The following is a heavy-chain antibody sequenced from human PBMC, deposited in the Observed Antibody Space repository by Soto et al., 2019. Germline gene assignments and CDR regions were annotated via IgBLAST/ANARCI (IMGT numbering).Heavy chain of an antibody. J-gene: IGHJ6*02. D-gene: IGHD3-10*01. CDR2: IYPGASDT. Sequence: PGESLKISCKGSGYSFTSYWIGWVRQMPGKGLAWMGIIYPGASDTRYSPSFQGQVTISADKSISTAYLQWSSLKASDTAMYYCARQYYYGSGSYYNPLGYYYGMDVWGQGTTVTVSS. CDR1: GYSFTSYW. CDR3: ARQYYYGSGSYYNPLGYYYGMDV. V-gene: IGHV5-51*01.